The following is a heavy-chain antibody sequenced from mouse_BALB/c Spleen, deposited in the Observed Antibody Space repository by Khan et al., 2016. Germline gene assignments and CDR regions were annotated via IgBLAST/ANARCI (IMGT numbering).Heavy chain of an antibody. CDR3: ARQEDYAMDY. Sequence: EVQLQESGGGLVQPGGSLKLSCAASGFDFSRYWMSWVRQAPGKGLEWIGEINPDSSTINNTPSLKDKFIISRDNAKHTLYLQMSQVSSEDIALYYCARQEDYAMDYWGQGTSVTVSS. CDR1: GFDFSRYW. CDR2: INPDSSTI. V-gene: IGHV4-1*02. J-gene: IGHJ4*01.